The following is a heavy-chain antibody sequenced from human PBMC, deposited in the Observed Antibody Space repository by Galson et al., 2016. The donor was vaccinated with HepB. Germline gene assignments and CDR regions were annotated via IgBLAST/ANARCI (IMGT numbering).Heavy chain of an antibody. CDR3: ANGLRAHGFGEIFFDY. D-gene: IGHD3-10*01. V-gene: IGHV3-30*18. CDR1: GFSFSAYG. J-gene: IGHJ4*02. Sequence: SLRLSCAVTGFSFSAYGMHWVRQAPGKGLEWVAGVSYDGLNDYYADSVKGRFSISRDKSKKTLHLQMNSLRSEDTAVYYCANGLRAHGFGEIFFDYWGQGSLVTVPS. CDR2: VSYDGLND.